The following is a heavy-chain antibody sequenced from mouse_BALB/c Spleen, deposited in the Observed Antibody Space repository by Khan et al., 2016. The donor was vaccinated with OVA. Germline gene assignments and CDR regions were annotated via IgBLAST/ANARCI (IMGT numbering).Heavy chain of an antibody. CDR2: ITSGGSYT. V-gene: IGHV5-6-4*01. CDR1: GFTFSSYS. D-gene: IGHD1-1*01. J-gene: IGHJ2*01. Sequence: EVELVESGGGLVKPGGSLKLSCAASGFTFSSYSMSWVRQTPEKRLEWVATITSGGSYTYYPDSVKGRFTISRDNARNTLYLQMSSLKSEDTAIYYCSRDRNYYGSSIYLDYWSQGTTLTVSS. CDR3: SRDRNYYGSSIYLDY.